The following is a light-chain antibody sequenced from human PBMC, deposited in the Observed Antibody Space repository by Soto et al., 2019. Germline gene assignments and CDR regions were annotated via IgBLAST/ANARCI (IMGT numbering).Light chain of an antibody. J-gene: IGKJ1*01. V-gene: IGKV3-20*01. CDR2: DAS. CDR1: QSVSSSY. CDR3: HHYGSSSWT. Sequence: EIVFTQSPGTLSLSPGDRATLSCRASQSVSSSYLAWYQQKPGQAPRLLIFDASGRATGVPDRFSGSGSGTDFTLTITRLEPEDFAVYYCHHYGSSSWTSGQGTKVDIK.